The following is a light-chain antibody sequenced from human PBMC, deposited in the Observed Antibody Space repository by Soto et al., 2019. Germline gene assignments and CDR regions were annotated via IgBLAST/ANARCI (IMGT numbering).Light chain of an antibody. CDR2: DAS. V-gene: IGKV3-11*01. J-gene: IGKJ5*01. CDR1: QSVSSY. Sequence: EIVLTQSPATLPLSPGERATLSCRASQSVSSYLGWFQQKPGQAPRLLIYDASNRATGIPARFSGSGSETDFTLTISSLEPEDSAVYYCQQRASWVTFGQGTRLEIK. CDR3: QQRASWVT.